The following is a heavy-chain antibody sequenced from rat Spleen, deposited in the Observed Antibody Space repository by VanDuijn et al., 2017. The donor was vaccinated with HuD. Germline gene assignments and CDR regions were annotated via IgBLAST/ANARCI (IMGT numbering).Heavy chain of an antibody. J-gene: IGHJ3*01. CDR2: INSAGIT. V-gene: IGHV3-3*01. D-gene: IGHD1-12*02. Sequence: EVQLQESGPGLVKPSQSLSLTCSVPAYSITSSYRWSWIRKFPGNKLEWMGYINSAGITNYNPSLKSRISITRDTSKNQFFLQVNSVTAEDTATYYCARGYYDGTQGFAYWGQGTLVTVSS. CDR1: AYSITSSYR. CDR3: ARGYYDGTQGFAY.